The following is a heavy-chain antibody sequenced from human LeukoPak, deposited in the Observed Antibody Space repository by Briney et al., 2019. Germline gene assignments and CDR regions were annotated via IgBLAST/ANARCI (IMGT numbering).Heavy chain of an antibody. CDR1: GGSFSGYY. D-gene: IGHD6-19*01. CDR3: ARSPAVAGAHFDY. J-gene: IGHJ4*02. V-gene: IGHV4-34*01. CDR2: INHSGST. Sequence: PSETLSLTCAVYGGSFSGYYWSWIRQPPGKGLEWIGEINHSGSTNYNPSLKSRVTISVDTSKNQFSLKLSSVTAADTAVYYCARSPAVAGAHFDYWGQGTLVTVSS.